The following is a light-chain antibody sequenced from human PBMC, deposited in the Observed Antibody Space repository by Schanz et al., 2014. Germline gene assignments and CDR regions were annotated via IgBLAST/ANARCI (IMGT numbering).Light chain of an antibody. CDR1: QSVSSRY. CDR3: QQYDNWWT. V-gene: IGKV3-20*01. CDR2: GAS. J-gene: IGKJ1*01. Sequence: EIVLTQSPGTLSLSPGERATLSCRASQSVSSRYLAWYQQKPGQAPRLLISGASSRATGIPDRFSGSGSGTEFTLTISSLQSEDFAVYYCQQYDNWWTFGQGTKVEIK.